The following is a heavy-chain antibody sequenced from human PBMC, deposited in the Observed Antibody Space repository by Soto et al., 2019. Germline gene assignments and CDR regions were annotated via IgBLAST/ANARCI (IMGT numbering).Heavy chain of an antibody. V-gene: IGHV3-23*01. D-gene: IGHD6-13*01. CDR2: ISGSGGIT. J-gene: IGHJ4*02. CDR1: EFNCISSA. Sequence: GGSQRHSWRASEFNCISSAMSWVRTAPGKGLEWVSAISGSGGITYYADSVKGRFTISRDNSKNTLYLQMNSLRAEDTAVYYCAKDYTNSWFYFDYWGQGTLVPVFS. CDR3: AKDYTNSWFYFDY.